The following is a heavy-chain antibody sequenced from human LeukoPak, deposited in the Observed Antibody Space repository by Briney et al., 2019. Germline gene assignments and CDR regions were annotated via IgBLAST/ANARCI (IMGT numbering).Heavy chain of an antibody. D-gene: IGHD2-2*01. CDR3: ARGVIDIVVVPAAIGSYYYYYMDV. CDR1: GYTFTSYD. CDR2: MNPNSGNT. V-gene: IGHV1-8*03. Sequence: ASVKVSCKASGYTFTSYDINWVRQATGQGLEWMGWMNPNSGNTGYAQKFQGRVTITRNTSISTAYMELSSLRSEDTAVYYCARGVIDIVVVPAAIGSYYYYYMDVWGKGTTVTVSS. J-gene: IGHJ6*03.